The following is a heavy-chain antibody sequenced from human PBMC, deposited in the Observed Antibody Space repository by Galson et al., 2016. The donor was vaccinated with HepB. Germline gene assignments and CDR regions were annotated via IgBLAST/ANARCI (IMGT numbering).Heavy chain of an antibody. J-gene: IGHJ4*02. Sequence: SVKVSCKASEYTFTGYSIHWVRQAPGQGLEWMGRLNPHSGGTNYAQTFQGRVTMTRDTSISTAYMELSRLRSDDMAVYYCARELIPVAGSGFDYWGQGTLVTVSS. CDR2: LNPHSGGT. D-gene: IGHD6-19*01. CDR1: EYTFTGYS. V-gene: IGHV1-2*06. CDR3: ARELIPVAGSGFDY.